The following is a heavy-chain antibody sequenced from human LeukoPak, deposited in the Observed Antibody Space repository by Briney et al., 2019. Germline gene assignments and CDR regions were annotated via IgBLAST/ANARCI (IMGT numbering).Heavy chain of an antibody. D-gene: IGHD6-19*01. CDR3: VRGAPIRVAVAATFDP. Sequence: SVKVSCKTSGFTFTTYSMHWVRQAPGERLEWMGWINAANGNTQYSQKFQGRVTITRDTSASTAYMELSSLRSEDTAVYYCVRGAPIRVAVAATFDPWGQGTLVTVPS. V-gene: IGHV1-3*01. J-gene: IGHJ5*02. CDR2: INAANGNT. CDR1: GFTFTTYS.